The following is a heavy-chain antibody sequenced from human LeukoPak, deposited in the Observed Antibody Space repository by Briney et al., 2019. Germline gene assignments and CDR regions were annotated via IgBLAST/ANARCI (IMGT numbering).Heavy chain of an antibody. Sequence: ASVKVSCKASGYTFTSYDINWMRQATGQGLEWMGWMNPNSGNTGYAQKFQGRVTTTRNTSISTAYMELSSLRSEDTAVYYCARVSAFGGVIVLVRDAFDIWGQGTMVTVSS. CDR1: GYTFTSYD. CDR3: ARVSAFGGVIVLVRDAFDI. D-gene: IGHD3-16*02. V-gene: IGHV1-8*01. CDR2: MNPNSGNT. J-gene: IGHJ3*02.